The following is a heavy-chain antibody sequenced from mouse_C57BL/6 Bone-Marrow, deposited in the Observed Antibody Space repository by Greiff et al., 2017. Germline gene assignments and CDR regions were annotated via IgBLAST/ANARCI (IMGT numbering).Heavy chain of an antibody. V-gene: IGHV2-5*01. CDR2: IWRGGST. CDR3: ASLNYYGSSPYYYAMDY. CDR1: GFSLTSYG. Sequence: VKLVESGPGLVQPSQSLSITCTVSGFSLTSYGVHWVRQSPGKGLEWLGVIWRGGSTDYNAAFMSRLSITKDNSKSQVFFKMNSLQADDTAIYYCASLNYYGSSPYYYAMDYWGQGTSVTVSS. D-gene: IGHD1-1*01. J-gene: IGHJ4*01.